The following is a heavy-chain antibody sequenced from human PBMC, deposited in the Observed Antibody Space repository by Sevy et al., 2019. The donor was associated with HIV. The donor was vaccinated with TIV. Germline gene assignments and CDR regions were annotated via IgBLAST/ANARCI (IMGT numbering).Heavy chain of an antibody. V-gene: IGHV3-23*01. CDR1: GFTFNKYS. CDR3: AREGCTNPYDY. CDR2: LSFGCGEI. Sequence: GGSLRLSCAASGFTFNKYSMSWVRQPLGKGLEWVSTLSFGCGEINYADSVKGRFTISRDNSKSSVYLQMNNLRPEDTGVYYCAREGCTNPYDYWGQGTLVTVSS. J-gene: IGHJ4*02. D-gene: IGHD2-8*01.